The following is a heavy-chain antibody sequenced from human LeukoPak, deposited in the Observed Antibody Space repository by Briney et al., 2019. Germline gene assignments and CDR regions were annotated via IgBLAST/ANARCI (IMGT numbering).Heavy chain of an antibody. Sequence: PSETLSLTCTVSGGSISSYYWSWSRQPAGKGLEWIWRIYTSGSTNYNPSLKSRVTMSVDTSKNQSSLKLSSVTAADTAVYYCAREGTKGRYDFWSGYLGFDYFDYWGQGTLVTVSS. CDR1: GGSISSYY. D-gene: IGHD3-3*01. CDR3: AREGTKGRYDFWSGYLGFDYFDY. CDR2: IYTSGST. J-gene: IGHJ4*02. V-gene: IGHV4-4*07.